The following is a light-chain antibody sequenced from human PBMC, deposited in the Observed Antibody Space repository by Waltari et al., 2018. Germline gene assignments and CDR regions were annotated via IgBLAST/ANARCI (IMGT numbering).Light chain of an antibody. J-gene: IGKJ1*01. CDR3: QQVDSFPRT. CDR2: WAS. Sequence: VMTQSPDSLAVSLGERATINCKSSQTILYNSNNKNYLVWYQQKPGQPPKLLIYWASTRESGVPDRFNGSGSGTDFTLTISSLQPEDFATYYCQQVDSFPRTFGQGTKVEVK. CDR1: QTILYNSNNKNY. V-gene: IGKV4-1*01.